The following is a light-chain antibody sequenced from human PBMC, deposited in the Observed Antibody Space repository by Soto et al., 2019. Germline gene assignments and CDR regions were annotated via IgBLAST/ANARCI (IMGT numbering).Light chain of an antibody. J-gene: IGLJ3*02. CDR3: CSYAGSNTLM. CDR2: EVF. V-gene: IGLV2-23*02. Sequence: QSALSQPASVSGSPGQSITISCTGTSSDVGNYNLVSWYQQHPGKAPRLMIYEVFKRPSGFANRFSGSKSGNTASLTISGLQAEDEADYYCCSYAGSNTLMFGGGTKLTVL. CDR1: SSDVGNYNL.